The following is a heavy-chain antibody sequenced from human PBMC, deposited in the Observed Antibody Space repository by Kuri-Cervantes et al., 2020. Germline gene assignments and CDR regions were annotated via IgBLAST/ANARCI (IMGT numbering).Heavy chain of an antibody. J-gene: IGHJ4*02. CDR2: IKQDGSEK. D-gene: IGHD5-12*01. V-gene: IGHV3-7*01. Sequence: GESLKISCAASGFTFSYYYMSGVRQAPGKGLEWVANIKQDGSEKYYVDSVKGRFTISRDNSKNTLYLQMNSLRAEDTAVYYCAKAGFSGYDQLPSSPPGYWGQGTLVTVSS. CDR3: AKAGFSGYDQLPSSPPGY. CDR1: GFTFSYYY.